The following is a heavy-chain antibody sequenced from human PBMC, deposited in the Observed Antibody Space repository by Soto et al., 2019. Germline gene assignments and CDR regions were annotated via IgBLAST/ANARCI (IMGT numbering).Heavy chain of an antibody. D-gene: IGHD2-2*01. CDR2: ISGYSGQR. CDR1: GYTFNTFG. V-gene: IGHV1-18*01. Sequence: IQRVQSGGEVKRPGASVKVSCKASGYTFNTFGITWVRQAPGQGLEWMGCISGYSGQREYSRKLQGRITLTKDPSTNTSYMELRSLTSDDTAVYYCARGWGKYHGVNDNWGQGTLVTVSS. J-gene: IGHJ4*02. CDR3: ARGWGKYHGVNDN.